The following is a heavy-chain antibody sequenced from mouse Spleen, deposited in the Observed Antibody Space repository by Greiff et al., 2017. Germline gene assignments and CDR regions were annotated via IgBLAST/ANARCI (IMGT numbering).Heavy chain of an antibody. CDR2: IYPGNGDT. V-gene: IGHV1-12*01. Sequence: LQQSGAELVKPGASVKMSCKASGYTFTSYNMHWVKQTPGQGLEWIGAIYPGNGDTSYNQKFKGKATLTADKSSSTAYMQLSSLTSEDSAVYYCARAGSRTGYFDYWGQGTTLTVSS. CDR1: GYTFTSYN. J-gene: IGHJ2*01. CDR3: ARAGSRTGYFDY.